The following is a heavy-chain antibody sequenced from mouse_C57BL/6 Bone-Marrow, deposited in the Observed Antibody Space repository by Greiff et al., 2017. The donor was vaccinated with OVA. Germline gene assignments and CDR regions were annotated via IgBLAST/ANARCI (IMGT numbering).Heavy chain of an antibody. Sequence: VQLQQSGAELVRPGASVKLSCTASGFNIKDDYMHWVKQRPEQGLEWIGWIDPENGDTEYASKFQGKATITADTSSNTAYLQLRSLTSEDTAVYYCTTPPYYDYDGGEYYAMDYWGQGTSVTVSS. CDR2: IDPENGDT. V-gene: IGHV14-4*01. CDR1: GFNIKDDY. CDR3: TTPPYYDYDGGEYYAMDY. J-gene: IGHJ4*01. D-gene: IGHD2-4*01.